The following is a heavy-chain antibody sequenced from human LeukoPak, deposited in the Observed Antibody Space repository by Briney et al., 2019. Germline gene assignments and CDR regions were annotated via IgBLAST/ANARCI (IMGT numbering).Heavy chain of an antibody. CDR1: GGSISSYY. J-gene: IGHJ4*02. V-gene: IGHV4-59*01. D-gene: IGHD6-19*01. Sequence: SETLSLTCTVSGGSISSYYWSWIRQPPGKGLEWTGYIYYSGSTNYNPSLKSRVTISVDTSKNQFSLKLSSVTAADTAVYYCARAPYSSGWYEPWGTPYYFDYWGQGTLVTVSS. CDR3: ARAPYSSGWYEPWGTPYYFDY. CDR2: IYYSGST.